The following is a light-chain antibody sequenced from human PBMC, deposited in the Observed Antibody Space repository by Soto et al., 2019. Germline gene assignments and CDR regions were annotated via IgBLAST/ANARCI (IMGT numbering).Light chain of an antibody. Sequence: QSLPRPPSSVAWSPGQSIPISCTGTISDVGAYNYVSWYQHHPGKAPKLMIYEVSDRPSGVSNRFSGSKSGKTASLTISGLQAEDEADYYCSSYRISSTSYVFGAGTKVT. V-gene: IGLV2-14*01. CDR1: ISDVGAYNY. CDR3: SSYRISSTSYV. CDR2: EVS. J-gene: IGLJ1*01.